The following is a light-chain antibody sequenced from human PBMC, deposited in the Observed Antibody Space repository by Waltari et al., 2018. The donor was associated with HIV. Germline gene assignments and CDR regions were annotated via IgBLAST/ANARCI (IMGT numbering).Light chain of an antibody. Sequence: QSALTQPASVSGSPGQSITISCPRTTSDGGGYKYVHWYQQHPGKAPKLMIYEVNNRPSGISDRFSGSKSANTASLTISGLQADDEADYYCISFTTTNSPHVLFGGGTKLTV. CDR1: TSDGGGYKY. V-gene: IGLV2-14*01. CDR3: ISFTTTNSPHVL. J-gene: IGLJ2*01. CDR2: EVN.